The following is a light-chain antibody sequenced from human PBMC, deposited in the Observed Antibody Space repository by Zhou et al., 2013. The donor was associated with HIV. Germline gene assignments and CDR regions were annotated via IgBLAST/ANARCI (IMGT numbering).Light chain of an antibody. Sequence: DIHVTQSPSSLSASVGDSVTITCRTSESIGDYVNWYQQKLGEAPKLLIFGAYTLQSGVPSRFTGSGFGTEFTLTINRLHPEDFATYYCQQANRFPQTFGQGTKVDIQ. J-gene: IGKJ2*01. CDR1: ESIGDY. CDR2: GAY. CDR3: QQANRFPQT. V-gene: IGKV1-39*01.